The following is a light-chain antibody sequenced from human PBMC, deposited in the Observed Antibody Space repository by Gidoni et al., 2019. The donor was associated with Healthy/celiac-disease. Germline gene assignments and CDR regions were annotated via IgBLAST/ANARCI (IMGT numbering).Light chain of an antibody. Sequence: QSVLTQPPSVSGAPGKRVPISCTGSSSNIGAGYDVHWYQQLPGTAPKLLIYGNSNRPSGVPDRFSGSKSGTSASLAITGLQAEDEAYYYCQSYDSSLSGRGVFGGGTKLTVL. CDR2: GNS. CDR3: QSYDSSLSGRGV. CDR1: SSNIGAGYD. J-gene: IGLJ2*01. V-gene: IGLV1-40*01.